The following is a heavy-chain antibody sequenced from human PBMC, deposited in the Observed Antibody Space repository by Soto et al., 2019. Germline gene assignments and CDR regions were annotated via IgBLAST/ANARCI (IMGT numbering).Heavy chain of an antibody. D-gene: IGHD4-17*01. CDR2: IYYSGTT. V-gene: IGHV4-59*01. CDR3: TRVGGYYGDYPNFDY. Sequence: SETLSLTCTVSGGTIGTYYWSWLRQPPGKGLEWIGYIYYSGTTKYTPSLKSRVTISVDTSKNHFSRKLSSVTAADTAVYYCTRVGGYYGDYPNFDYWGQGALVTVSS. J-gene: IGHJ4*02. CDR1: GGTIGTYY.